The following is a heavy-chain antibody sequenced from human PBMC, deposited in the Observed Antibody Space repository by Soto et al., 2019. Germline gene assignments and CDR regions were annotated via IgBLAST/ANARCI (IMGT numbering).Heavy chain of an antibody. J-gene: IGHJ4*02. D-gene: IGHD2-15*01. CDR3: ARDILFDY. V-gene: IGHV1-3*01. Sequence: ASVKVSCTASGYTFTSYGISWVRQAPGQRLEWMGWINAGNGNTKYSQKFQGRVTITRDTSASTAYMELSSLRSEDTAVYYCARDILFDYWGQGTLVTVSS. CDR2: INAGNGNT. CDR1: GYTFTSYG.